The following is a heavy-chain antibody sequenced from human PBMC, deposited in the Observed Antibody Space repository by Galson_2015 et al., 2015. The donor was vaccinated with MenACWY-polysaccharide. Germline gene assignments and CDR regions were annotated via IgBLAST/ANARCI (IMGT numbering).Heavy chain of an antibody. CDR2: IYYSGNT. Sequence: TLSLTCTVSGASINNADSYWVWIRQHPGKGLEWIGYIYYSGNTYYNPSLRSRATISVDASSYQFSLKLNSVTAADTAVYYCARSLTDCTTCFKGWFDSWGQGALVTASS. V-gene: IGHV4-31*03. D-gene: IGHD2-8*01. CDR1: GASINNADSY. CDR3: ARSLTDCTTCFKGWFDS. J-gene: IGHJ5*01.